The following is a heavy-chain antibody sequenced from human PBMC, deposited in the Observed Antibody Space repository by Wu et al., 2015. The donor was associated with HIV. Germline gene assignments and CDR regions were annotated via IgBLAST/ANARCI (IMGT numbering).Heavy chain of an antibody. CDR3: ATSYYGSGSYPTFYYYYAMDV. V-gene: IGHV1-8*01. CDR2: MNSNNGKT. Sequence: QVQLVRSGAEVKKPGASVKVSCQASGYTITTYDFNRVRQAPGQGLEWMGWMNSNNGKTGYGQKFQGRVAMTRNISTRTAYMELSGLKSEDTAVYYCATSYYGSGSYPTFYYYYAMDVWGQGTTVTVSS. CDR1: GYTITTYD. D-gene: IGHD3-10*01. J-gene: IGHJ6*02.